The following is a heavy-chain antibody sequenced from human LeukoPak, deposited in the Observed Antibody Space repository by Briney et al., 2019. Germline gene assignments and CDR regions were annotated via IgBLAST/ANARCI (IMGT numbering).Heavy chain of an antibody. V-gene: IGHV1-2*02. Sequence: GASVKVSCKAYGYTFTDYYMHWVRQAPGQGLEWMGWINPNSGGTNYAQKFQGRVTMTRDTSISTAYMELSRLRSDDTAVYYCAREGPIVGATHLVDYWGQRTLVTVSS. CDR3: AREGPIVGATHLVDY. D-gene: IGHD1-26*01. J-gene: IGHJ4*02. CDR2: INPNSGGT. CDR1: GYTFTDYY.